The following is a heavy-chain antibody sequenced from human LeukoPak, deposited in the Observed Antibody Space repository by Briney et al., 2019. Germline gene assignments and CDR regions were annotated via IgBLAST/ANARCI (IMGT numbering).Heavy chain of an antibody. D-gene: IGHD3-10*01. Sequence: GGSLRLSCAASGFTFSSYAMSWVRQAPGKGLEWVSRICSGGGTTDYTDSVKGRFTIARDTSKNTVYRQMNSLGAEDTAVYLCAKDRSGSGYFDYWGQGTLVTVSS. J-gene: IGHJ4*02. CDR1: GFTFSSYA. CDR2: ICSGGGTT. CDR3: AKDRSGSGYFDY. V-gene: IGHV3-23*01.